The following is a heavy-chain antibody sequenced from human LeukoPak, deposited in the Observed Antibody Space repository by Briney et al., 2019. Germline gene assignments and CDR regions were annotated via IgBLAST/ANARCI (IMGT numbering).Heavy chain of an antibody. CDR3: AKDPALSDCSSTSCYPDY. CDR1: GFSFSSSW. D-gene: IGHD2-2*01. CDR2: ISGSGGST. V-gene: IGHV3-23*01. J-gene: IGHJ4*02. Sequence: QPGGSLRLSCAGSGFSFSSSWMYWVRQAPGKGLEWVSAISGSGGSTYYADSVKGRFTISRDNSKNTLYLQMNSLRAEDTAVYYCAKDPALSDCSSTSCYPDYWGQGTLVTVSS.